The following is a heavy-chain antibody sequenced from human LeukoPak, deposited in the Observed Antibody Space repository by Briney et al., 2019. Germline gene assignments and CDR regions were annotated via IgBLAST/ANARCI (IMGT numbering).Heavy chain of an antibody. V-gene: IGHV3-7*01. CDR3: ARVLLPSRSYYYGMDV. Sequence: GGSLRLSCAASGFTFSSYWMSWVRQAPGKGLEWVANIKQDGSEKYYVDSVKGRFTISRDNAKNSLYLQMNSLRAEDTAVYYCARVLLPSRSYYYGMDVWGQGTTVTVSS. J-gene: IGHJ6*02. CDR2: IKQDGSEK. CDR1: GFTFSSYW.